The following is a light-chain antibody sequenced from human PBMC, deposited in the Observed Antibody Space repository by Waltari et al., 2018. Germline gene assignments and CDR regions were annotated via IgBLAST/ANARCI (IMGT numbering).Light chain of an antibody. CDR1: QSVRNN. CDR2: GAS. V-gene: IGKV3-15*01. CDR3: QQYNNWPPWT. J-gene: IGKJ1*01. Sequence: EIVMTQSSATLSVSPGERAPLSCRASQSVRNNLVWYQQKPGQAPRLLIYGASTRVTGIPARFSGSGSGTEFTLTISSLQSEDFAVYYCQQYNNWPPWTFGQGTKVEIK.